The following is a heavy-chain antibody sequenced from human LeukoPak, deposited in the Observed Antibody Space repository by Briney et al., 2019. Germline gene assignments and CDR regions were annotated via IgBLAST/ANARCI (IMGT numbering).Heavy chain of an antibody. V-gene: IGHV1-2*04. J-gene: IGHJ4*02. Sequence: ASLKVSSKTSVYSFTDYYMHWVREAPGQGLEWVGWMNPNRGGTSSAQKCQGWVTMTRDTSITTVYMEVSWLTPDDPAIYYCARADRLHGGPYLIGPRGQGTLVTVSP. CDR2: MNPNRGGT. CDR3: ARADRLHGGPYLIGP. D-gene: IGHD2-21*01. CDR1: VYSFTDYY.